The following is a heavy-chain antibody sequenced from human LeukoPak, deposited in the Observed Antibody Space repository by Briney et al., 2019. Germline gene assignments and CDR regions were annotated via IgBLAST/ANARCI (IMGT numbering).Heavy chain of an antibody. V-gene: IGHV4-4*07. CDR3: ARGSYDSSDPCAFDI. D-gene: IGHD3-22*01. CDR2: IYTSGST. J-gene: IGHJ3*02. CDR1: GGSISSYY. Sequence: SETLSLTCTVSGGSISSYYWSWIRQPAGKGLEWIGRIYTSGSTNYNPSLKSRVTMSVDTSKNQFSLKLSSVTAADTAVYYCARGSYDSSDPCAFDIWGQGTMVTVSS.